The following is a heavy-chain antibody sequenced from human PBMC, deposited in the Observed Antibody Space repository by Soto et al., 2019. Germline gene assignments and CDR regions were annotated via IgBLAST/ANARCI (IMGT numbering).Heavy chain of an antibody. CDR3: TRRTRYCSGGSCYDY. CDR2: IRSKANSYAT. J-gene: IGHJ4*02. CDR1: GFTFSGSA. V-gene: IGHV3-73*01. Sequence: GGSLRLSCAASGFTFSGSAMHWVRQASGKGLEWVGRIRSKANSYATAYAASVKGRFTISRDDSKNTAYLQMNSLKTEDTAVYYCTRRTRYCSGGSCYDYWGQGTLVTVSS. D-gene: IGHD2-15*01.